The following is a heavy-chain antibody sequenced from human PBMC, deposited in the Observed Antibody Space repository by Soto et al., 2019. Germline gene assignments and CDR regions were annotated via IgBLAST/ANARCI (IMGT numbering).Heavy chain of an antibody. CDR3: SRGSHGIVVFPSASCPDY. CDR1: GFTFSSYA. J-gene: IGHJ4*02. CDR2: ISYDGSNK. V-gene: IGHV3-30*04. D-gene: IGHD2-2*01. Sequence: GGSLRLSCAASGFTFSSYAMHWVRQAPGKGLEWVAVISYDGSNKYYAASVKGRFIISRDNSKNTLYLQMISLRAYDAAVYYCSRGSHGIVVFPSASCPDYWGQGTLVTVSS.